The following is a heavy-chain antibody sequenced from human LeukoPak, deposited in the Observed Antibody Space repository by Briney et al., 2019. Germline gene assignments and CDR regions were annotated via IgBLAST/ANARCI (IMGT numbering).Heavy chain of an antibody. CDR2: INANTGDT. CDR3: ASYPRYSSSPPFDY. CDR1: GYTFTGYY. V-gene: IGHV1-2*02. Sequence: ASVKVSCKASGYTFTGYYMHWVRQAPGQGFEWMGWINANTGDTNYAQKFQGRVTMTRDTTISAAFMELTRLTSDDTAVYYCASYPRYSSSPPFDYWGQGTLVTVSS. J-gene: IGHJ4*02. D-gene: IGHD6-6*01.